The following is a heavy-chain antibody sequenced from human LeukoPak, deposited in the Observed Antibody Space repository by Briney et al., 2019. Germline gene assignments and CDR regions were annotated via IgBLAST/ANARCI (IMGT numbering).Heavy chain of an antibody. J-gene: IGHJ5*02. Sequence: VASVKVSCKASGYTFTSYYMHWVRQAPGQGLEWMGWISAYNGNTNYAQKLQGRVTMTTDTSTSTAYMELRSLRSDDTAVYYCARDFRGPSGSYLNWFDPWGQGTLVTVSS. CDR2: ISAYNGNT. V-gene: IGHV1-18*04. CDR1: GYTFTSYY. D-gene: IGHD1-26*01. CDR3: ARDFRGPSGSYLNWFDP.